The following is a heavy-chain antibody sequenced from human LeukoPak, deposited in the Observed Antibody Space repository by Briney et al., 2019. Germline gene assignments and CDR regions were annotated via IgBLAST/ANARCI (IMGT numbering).Heavy chain of an antibody. J-gene: IGHJ4*02. CDR1: GFTFSSFS. Sequence: PGGSLRLSCAASGFTFSSFSMNWVRQAPGKGLEWVSSISSSSGSIYYADSLKGRFTISRDNAKNSLYLQTDSLRAEDTAVYYCARDEDYYDSSGSHGVFDYWGQGTLVTVSS. D-gene: IGHD3-22*01. CDR3: ARDEDYYDSSGSHGVFDY. V-gene: IGHV3-21*01. CDR2: ISSSSGSI.